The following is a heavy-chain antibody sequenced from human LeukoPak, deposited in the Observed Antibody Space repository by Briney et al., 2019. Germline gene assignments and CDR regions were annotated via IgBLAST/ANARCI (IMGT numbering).Heavy chain of an antibody. CDR1: GYSISSGYY. V-gene: IGHV4-38-2*02. CDR3: ARTGIAAAANGGSFDY. Sequence: SETLSLTCTVSGYSISSGYYWGWIRQPPGKGLEWIGSIYHSGSTYYNPSLKSRVTISVDTSKNQFSLKLSSVTAADTAVYYCARTGIAAAANGGSFDYWGQGTLVTVSS. J-gene: IGHJ4*02. D-gene: IGHD6-13*01. CDR2: IYHSGST.